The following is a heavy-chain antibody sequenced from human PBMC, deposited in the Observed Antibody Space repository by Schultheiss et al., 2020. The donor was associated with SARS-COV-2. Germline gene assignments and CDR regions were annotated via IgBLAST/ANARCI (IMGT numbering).Heavy chain of an antibody. D-gene: IGHD5-24*01. CDR1: GFTFSSYA. Sequence: GGSLRLSCAASGFTFSSYAMHWVRQAPGKGLEWVAVISYDGSNKYYADSVKGRFTISRDNSKNTLYLQMNSLRAEDTAVYYCARVVGDGYNSYYYYGMDVWGQGTTVTVSS. J-gene: IGHJ6*02. CDR2: ISYDGSNK. V-gene: IGHV3-30*01. CDR3: ARVVGDGYNSYYYYGMDV.